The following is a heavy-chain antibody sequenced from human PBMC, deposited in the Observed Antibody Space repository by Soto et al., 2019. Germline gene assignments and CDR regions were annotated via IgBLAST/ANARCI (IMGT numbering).Heavy chain of an antibody. CDR3: ARSLDYYDSSGYSGY. J-gene: IGHJ4*02. CDR2: ISSSGSYT. Sequence: GGSLRLSCAACGFTFSGYYMNWNRQAPGKGLEWVSYISSSGSYTNYADSVKGRFTISRDNAKNSLYLQMNSLRAEDTAVYYCARSLDYYDSSGYSGYWGQGTLVTVSS. V-gene: IGHV3-11*03. D-gene: IGHD3-22*01. CDR1: GFTFSGYY.